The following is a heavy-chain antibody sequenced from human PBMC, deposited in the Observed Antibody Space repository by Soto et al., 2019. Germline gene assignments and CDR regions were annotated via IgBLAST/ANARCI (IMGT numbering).Heavy chain of an antibody. V-gene: IGHV4-59*01. J-gene: IGHJ5*02. CDR3: ARGVGVPARGGWFDP. D-gene: IGHD2-2*01. Sequence: QVQLQESGPGLVKPSETLYLTCTVSGGSMSSYYWSWIRQPPGKGLEWIGYIYYSGSTNYNPSLKSRLTIAVDTSKSQFSLKLGSGTAADTAVYYCARGVGVPARGGWFDPWGQGTLVSVSS. CDR2: IYYSGST. CDR1: GGSMSSYY.